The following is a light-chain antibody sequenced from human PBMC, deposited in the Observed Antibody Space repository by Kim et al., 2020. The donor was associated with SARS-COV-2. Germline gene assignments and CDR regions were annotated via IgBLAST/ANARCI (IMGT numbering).Light chain of an antibody. Sequence: PGKSITISCTGTSSSVGGYNYVSWYQQHPGKDPKLRIYYVSNRPSGVSSRFCGSKSGNTASLTISGLQAEDEADYCYSSYTNSSTVFGGGTKLTVL. J-gene: IGLJ2*01. CDR2: YVS. CDR1: SSSVGGYNY. CDR3: SSYTNSSTV. V-gene: IGLV2-14*03.